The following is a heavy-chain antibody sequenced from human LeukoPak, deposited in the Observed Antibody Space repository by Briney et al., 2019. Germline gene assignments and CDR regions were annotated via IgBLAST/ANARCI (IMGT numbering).Heavy chain of an antibody. CDR1: GFTFSSYA. Sequence: GGSLRLSCAASGFTFSSYAMHWVRQAPGKGLEWVAVISYDGSNKYYADSVKGRFTISRDNSKNTLYLQTNSLRAEDTAVYYCARDPPDYYDSSGFCFDYWGQGTLVTVSS. CDR2: ISYDGSNK. CDR3: ARDPPDYYDSSGFCFDY. D-gene: IGHD3-22*01. J-gene: IGHJ4*02. V-gene: IGHV3-30*04.